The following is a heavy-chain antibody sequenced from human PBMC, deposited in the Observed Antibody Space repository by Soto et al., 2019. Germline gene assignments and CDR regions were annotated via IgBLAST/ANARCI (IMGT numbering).Heavy chain of an antibody. D-gene: IGHD6-13*01. CDR2: IYYSGST. J-gene: IGHJ5*02. CDR3: ARVRAYIAAAGKNSNWFDP. V-gene: IGHV4-59*01. Sequence: PSETLSLTCTVSGGSISSYYWRWIRQPPGKGLEWIGYIYYSGSTNYNPSLKSRVTISVDTSKNQFSLKLSSVTAADTAVYYCARVRAYIAAAGKNSNWFDPWGQGTLVTVSS. CDR1: GGSISSYY.